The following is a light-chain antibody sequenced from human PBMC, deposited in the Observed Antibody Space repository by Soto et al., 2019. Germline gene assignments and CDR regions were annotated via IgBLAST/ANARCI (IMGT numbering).Light chain of an antibody. CDR2: DAS. CDR1: QSVSSY. J-gene: IGKJ4*01. CDR3: QQRRNWPPRVT. V-gene: IGKV3-11*01. Sequence: EIVLTQSPATLSLSPGERATLSCSASQSVSSYLAWYQQKPGQAPRLLIYDASNRATGIPARFSGSGSGTGFTLTICSLEPEDFAVYYCQQRRNWPPRVTFGGGTKVEIK.